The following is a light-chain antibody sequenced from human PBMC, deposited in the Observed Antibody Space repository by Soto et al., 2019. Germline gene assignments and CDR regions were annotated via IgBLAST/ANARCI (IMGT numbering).Light chain of an antibody. CDR1: QSVISSS. V-gene: IGKV3-20*01. J-gene: IGKJ1*01. CDR3: QQYGGPSRT. Sequence: EIVLTQSPGTLSLSPGERATLSCRASQSVISSSSAWYQQRPGQAPRLLIFGASTSATGIPDRFSGSAAAAYFNLTISRLEPADFAVYLCQQYGGPSRTFGLGTKVDI. CDR2: GAS.